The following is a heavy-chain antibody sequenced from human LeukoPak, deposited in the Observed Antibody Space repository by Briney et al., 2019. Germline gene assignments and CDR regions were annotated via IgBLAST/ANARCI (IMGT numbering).Heavy chain of an antibody. CDR2: IYYSGTT. J-gene: IGHJ1*01. CDR1: GGSISSSTYY. Sequence: PSETLSLTCTVSGGSISSSTYYWGWIRQPPGKGLEWIGSIYYSGTTHYNPSLKSRVTISVDTSKNQFSLKLSSVTAADTAMYYCARHATFGGSNWSEYFQHWGQGTLVTVSS. D-gene: IGHD6-13*01. V-gene: IGHV4-39*01. CDR3: ARHATFGGSNWSEYFQH.